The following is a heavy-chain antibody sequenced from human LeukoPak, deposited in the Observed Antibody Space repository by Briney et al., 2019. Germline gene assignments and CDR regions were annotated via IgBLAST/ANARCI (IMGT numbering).Heavy chain of an antibody. Sequence: PGGSLRLSCAASGFSFSKFWMSWVRQAPGKGLEWVANINEDGSVQHYADSVKGRFTVSRDSAKNSLYVQLNSLRAADTALYYCGRIAYGDIRWGQGTLVTVSS. J-gene: IGHJ4*02. D-gene: IGHD4-17*01. CDR1: GFSFSKFW. CDR2: INEDGSVQ. CDR3: GRIAYGDIR. V-gene: IGHV3-7*01.